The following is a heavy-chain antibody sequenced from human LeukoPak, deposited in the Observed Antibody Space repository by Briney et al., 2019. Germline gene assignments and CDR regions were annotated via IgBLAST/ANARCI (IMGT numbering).Heavy chain of an antibody. CDR1: GFTFSSYS. CDR3: ARERYSGSYPHYYYYGMDV. V-gene: IGHV3-21*01. J-gene: IGHJ6*02. CDR2: ISSSSSYI. Sequence: GGSLRLSCAASGFTFSSYSMNWVSQAPGKGVEWVSSISSSSSYIYYADSVKGRFTISRDNAKNSLYLQMNSLRAEDTAVYYCARERYSGSYPHYYYYGMDVWGQGTMVTVSS. D-gene: IGHD1-26*01.